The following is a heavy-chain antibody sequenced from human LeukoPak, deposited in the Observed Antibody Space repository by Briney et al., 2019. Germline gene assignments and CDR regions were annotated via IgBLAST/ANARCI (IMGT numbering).Heavy chain of an antibody. Sequence: ASVKVSCKASGYTFTNYGISWVRRAPGQGLEYMGWISAYNGNTNYAQNLQGRVTMTTETSTSTAYMELRSLRSDDTAVYYCARRYYDSSAYPFDYWGQGTLVTVSS. CDR3: ARRYYDSSAYPFDY. D-gene: IGHD3-22*01. V-gene: IGHV1-18*01. CDR1: GYTFTNYG. J-gene: IGHJ4*02. CDR2: ISAYNGNT.